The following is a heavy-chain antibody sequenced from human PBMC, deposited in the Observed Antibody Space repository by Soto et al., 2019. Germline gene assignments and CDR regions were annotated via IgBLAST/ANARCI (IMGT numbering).Heavy chain of an antibody. Sequence: QVQLVQAGAEVKKPGSSVKVSCKASGGTFRSYAISWVRQAPGQGLEWMGGIIPIFGTTNYARKFQGRVTITADESTSTVYMELSSLTSEDTAVYYCAREGGGLGYCSCGNCYWYFDIWGRGTLVTVSS. CDR2: IIPIFGTT. D-gene: IGHD2-15*01. V-gene: IGHV1-69*01. CDR1: GGTFRSYA. CDR3: AREGGGLGYCSCGNCYWYFDI. J-gene: IGHJ2*01.